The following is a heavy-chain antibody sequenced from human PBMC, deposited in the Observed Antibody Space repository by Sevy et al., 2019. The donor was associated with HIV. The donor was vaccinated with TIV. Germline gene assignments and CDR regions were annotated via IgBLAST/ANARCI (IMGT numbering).Heavy chain of an antibody. D-gene: IGHD3-16*01. CDR2: IYYSGST. V-gene: IGHV4-31*03. CDR1: GGSISSGGYY. CDR3: VRGRRDFYEYLCGTGYFDY. J-gene: IGHJ4*02. Sequence: SETLSFTCTVSGGSISSGGYYWSWIRQHPGKGLEWIGYIYYSGSTSYNPSLKSRVTISVDTSKNQFSLKLSSVTAAAMAVYYCVRGRRDFYEYLCGTGYFDYWGQGTLVTVSS.